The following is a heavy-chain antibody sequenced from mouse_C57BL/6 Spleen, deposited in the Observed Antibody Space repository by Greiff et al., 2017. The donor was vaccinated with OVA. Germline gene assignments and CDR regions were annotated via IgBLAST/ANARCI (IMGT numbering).Heavy chain of an antibody. CDR3: ARSGNGYFWYFEG. CDR1: GYTFTDYN. V-gene: IGHV1-18*01. D-gene: IGHD2-3*01. CDR2: INPNNGGT. J-gene: IGHJ1*03. Sequence: EVQLQQSGPELVKPGASVKIPCKASGYTFTDYNLDWVKQSHGKSLEWIGDINPNNGGTIYNQKFKGKATLTVDKSSSTAYMELRSLTSEYTAVYYCARSGNGYFWYFEGWGTGTTVTVAS.